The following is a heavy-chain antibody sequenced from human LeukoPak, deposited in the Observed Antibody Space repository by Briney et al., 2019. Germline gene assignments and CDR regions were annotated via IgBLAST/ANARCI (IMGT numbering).Heavy chain of an antibody. CDR2: IWHDRSDK. V-gene: IGHV3-33*01. Sequence: GGSLRVSCSASGFTFTRHGMHWVRQAPGKGPEWVAVIWHDRSDKYYTETVKGRFTISRDNSTDTLYLQMNSLRFEYTAVYYCARDITRQYFDRCGQGTLVSVPS. CDR3: ARDITRQYFDR. D-gene: IGHD1-14*01. J-gene: IGHJ4*02. CDR1: GFTFTRHG.